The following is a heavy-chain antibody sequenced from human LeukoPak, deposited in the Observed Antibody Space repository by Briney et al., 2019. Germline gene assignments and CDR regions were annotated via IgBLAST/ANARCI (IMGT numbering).Heavy chain of an antibody. Sequence: GGSLRLSCAASGFTFDDYTIHWVRQVPGKGLEWVSLISGDGGTTFYADSVKGRFTISRDNAKNSLYLQMNSLQAEDTALYYCARAQWDSSGYYSFDYWGQGTLVTVSS. CDR2: ISGDGGTT. V-gene: IGHV3-43*01. J-gene: IGHJ4*02. D-gene: IGHD3-22*01. CDR3: ARAQWDSSGYYSFDY. CDR1: GFTFDDYT.